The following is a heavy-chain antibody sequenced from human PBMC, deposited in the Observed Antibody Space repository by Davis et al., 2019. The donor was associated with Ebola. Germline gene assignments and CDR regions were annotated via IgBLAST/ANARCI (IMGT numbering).Heavy chain of an antibody. D-gene: IGHD4-17*01. CDR2: IYYIGST. V-gene: IGHV4-30-4*08. J-gene: IGHJ4*02. CDR3: ARAPYGEYVHLEN. Sequence: MPSESLSLTCTVSGGSISRSDYYWNWIRQPPGKGLAWIGYIYYIGSTYYNPSLKSRVSISVDTSKNQFSLNVTFVTATDTAVYFCARAPYGEYVHLENWGQGTPVTVSS. CDR1: GGSISRSDYY.